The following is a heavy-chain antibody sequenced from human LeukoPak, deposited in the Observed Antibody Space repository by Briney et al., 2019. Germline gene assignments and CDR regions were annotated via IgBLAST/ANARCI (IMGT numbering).Heavy chain of an antibody. CDR2: IYHSGST. Sequence: SQTLSLTCAVSGGSISSGGYSWSWIRQPPGKGLEWIGYIYHSGSTNYSPSLKSRVTISVDTSKNQFSLKLSSVTAADTAVYYCARDTSGMDVWGQGTTVTVSS. CDR1: GGSISSGGYS. CDR3: ARDTSGMDV. V-gene: IGHV4-30-2*01. D-gene: IGHD3-16*01. J-gene: IGHJ6*02.